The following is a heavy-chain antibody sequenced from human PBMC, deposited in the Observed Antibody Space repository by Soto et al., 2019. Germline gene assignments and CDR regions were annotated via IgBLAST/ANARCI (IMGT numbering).Heavy chain of an antibody. CDR2: ISYDGTNQ. CDR3: AKSQFMTTNYYYYYYMDV. J-gene: IGHJ6*03. V-gene: IGHV3-30*18. Sequence: GGSLRLSCAASGFTFSNFGMHWVRQAPDMGLEWVAVISYDGTNQYYADSVKGRFTISRDNSKNTLYLQMNSLRAEDTAVFYCAKSQFMTTNYYYYYYMDVWGKGTTVTVSS. CDR1: GFTFSNFG. D-gene: IGHD4-4*01.